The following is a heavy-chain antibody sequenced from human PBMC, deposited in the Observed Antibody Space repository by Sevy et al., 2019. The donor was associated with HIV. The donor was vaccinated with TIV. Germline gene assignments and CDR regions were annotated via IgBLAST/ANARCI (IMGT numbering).Heavy chain of an antibody. J-gene: IGHJ6*02. Sequence: GSLRLSCAASGFSFRNFGMHWVRQAPGKGLEWLALLSFDGDTKYYGDSVKGRFTISRDNSKNTLYLQMNSLRVEDTAVYYCAKRGGHDTSGYVSYYYYGMDVWGQGTTVTVSS. D-gene: IGHD3-22*01. CDR2: LSFDGDTK. CDR3: AKRGGHDTSGYVSYYYYGMDV. CDR1: GFSFRNFG. V-gene: IGHV3-30*18.